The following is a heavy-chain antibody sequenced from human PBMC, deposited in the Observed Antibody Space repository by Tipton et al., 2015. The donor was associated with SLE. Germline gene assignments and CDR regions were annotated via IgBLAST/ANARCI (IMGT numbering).Heavy chain of an antibody. CDR1: GFTFSSYA. Sequence: SLRLSCAASGFTFSSYAMSWVRPAPGKGLEWVSAFSGSGGSTYYADPVKGRFTISRDNSKNTLYLQMNSLRAEDTAVYYCAKGRRIEDAFDIWGQGTMVTVSS. V-gene: IGHV3-23*01. J-gene: IGHJ3*02. CDR3: AKGRRIEDAFDI. CDR2: FSGSGGST. D-gene: IGHD2-15*01.